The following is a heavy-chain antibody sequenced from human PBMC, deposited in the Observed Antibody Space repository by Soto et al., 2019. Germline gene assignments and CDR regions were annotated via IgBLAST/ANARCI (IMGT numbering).Heavy chain of an antibody. V-gene: IGHV1-69*13. Sequence: SVKVSCKASGGTFSSYAISWVRQAPGQGLEWMGGIIPIFGTANYAQKFQGRVTITADESTSTAYMELSSLRSEDTAVYYCARGIAATTPYYYYGMDVWGQGTTVTASS. CDR2: IIPIFGTA. J-gene: IGHJ6*02. CDR1: GGTFSSYA. D-gene: IGHD2-15*01. CDR3: ARGIAATTPYYYYGMDV.